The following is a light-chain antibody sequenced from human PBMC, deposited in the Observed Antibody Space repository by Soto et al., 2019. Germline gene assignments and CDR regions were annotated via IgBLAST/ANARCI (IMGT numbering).Light chain of an antibody. J-gene: IGLJ1*01. CDR3: SSYTTSNTRQIV. CDR1: SSDVGGYNY. CDR2: DVS. Sequence: QSVLTQPASVSGSPGQSINISCTGTSSDVGGYNYVSWYQHHPGKAPKLIIYDVSNRPSGVSNPFSGSNSGNTASLTISGLQPEDEADYYCSSYTTSNTRQIVFGTGTKVTVL. V-gene: IGLV2-14*03.